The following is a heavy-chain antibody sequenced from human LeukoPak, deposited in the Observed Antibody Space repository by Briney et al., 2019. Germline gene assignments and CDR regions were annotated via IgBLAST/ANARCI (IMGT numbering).Heavy chain of an antibody. J-gene: IGHJ4*02. V-gene: IGHV5-51*01. CDR2: IYPGDSDT. CDR3: ARSWVAGYGTVLDY. Sequence: GESLKISCKGSGYTSTSYWIGWVRQMPGKGLERMGIIYPGDSDTRYSPSFQGQVTISADKSISTAFLQWSSLKASDTAMYYCARSWVAGYGTVLDYWGQGTLVTVSS. CDR1: GYTSTSYW. D-gene: IGHD6-19*01.